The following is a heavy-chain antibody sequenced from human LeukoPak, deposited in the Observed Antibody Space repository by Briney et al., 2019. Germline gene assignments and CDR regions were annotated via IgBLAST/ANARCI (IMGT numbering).Heavy chain of an antibody. J-gene: IGHJ4*02. D-gene: IGHD5-12*01. V-gene: IGHV3-21*01. CDR3: ARAGSHIVATIDGDY. CDR1: GFTVSSNY. CDR2: ISSSSSYI. Sequence: SGGSLRLSCAVSGFTVSSNYMSWVRQAPGKGLEWVSSISSSSSYIYYADSVKGRFTISRDNAKNSLYLQMNSLRAEDTAVYYCARAGSHIVATIDGDYWGQGTLVTVSS.